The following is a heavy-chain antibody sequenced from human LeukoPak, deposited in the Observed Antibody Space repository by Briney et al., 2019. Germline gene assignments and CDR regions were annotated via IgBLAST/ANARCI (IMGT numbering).Heavy chain of an antibody. J-gene: IGHJ4*02. Sequence: GGSLRLSCAASGFTFSSYAMSWVRQAPGKGLEWVSAISGSGGSTYYADSVKGRFTISRDNSKNTLYLQMNSLRVEDTAVYYCAKDRLRFLEWSLPDYWGQGTLVTVSS. V-gene: IGHV3-23*01. CDR3: AKDRLRFLEWSLPDY. D-gene: IGHD3-3*01. CDR2: ISGSGGST. CDR1: GFTFSSYA.